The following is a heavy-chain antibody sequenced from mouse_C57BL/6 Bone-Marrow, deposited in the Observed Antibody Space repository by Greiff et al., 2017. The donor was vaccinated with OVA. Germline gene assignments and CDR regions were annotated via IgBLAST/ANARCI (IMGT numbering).Heavy chain of an antibody. D-gene: IGHD2-1*01. J-gene: IGHJ3*01. CDR1: GYEFSSSW. V-gene: IGHV1-82*01. CDR3: ARRRGGNYPFAY. CDR2: IYPGDGDT. Sequence: QVQLQQSGPELVNPGASVKISCKASGYEFSSSWMNWVKQRPGKGLEWIGRIYPGDGDTKYNGKFKGKATLTADKSSSTAYMQLSSLTSEDSAVYCCARRRGGNYPFAYWGQGTPVTVSA.